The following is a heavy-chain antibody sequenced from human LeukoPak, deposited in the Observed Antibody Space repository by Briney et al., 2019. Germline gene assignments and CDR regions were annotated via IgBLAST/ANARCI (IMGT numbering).Heavy chain of an antibody. CDR1: GYTLTELS. Sequence: ASVKVSCKVSGYTLTELSMHWVRQAPGKGLEWMGGFDPEDGETIYAQKFQGRVTMTEDTSTDTAYMELSSLRSEDTAVYYCARGELWFGELLQDYWGQGTLVTVSS. CDR2: FDPEDGET. J-gene: IGHJ4*02. CDR3: ARGELWFGELLQDY. D-gene: IGHD3-10*01. V-gene: IGHV1-24*01.